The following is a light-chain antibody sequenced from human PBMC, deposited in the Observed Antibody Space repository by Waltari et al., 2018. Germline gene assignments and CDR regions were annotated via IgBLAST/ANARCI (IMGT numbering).Light chain of an antibody. Sequence: DIQLTQSPSFLSASVGARVTITFRASQDINNYLAWYQQKPGLAPNLLIYAASTLQSGVPSRFSGSGSGTEFTLTISSLQPEDFATYYCQQLNNYPRTFGPGTKVDIK. CDR3: QQLNNYPRT. CDR2: AAS. V-gene: IGKV1-9*01. CDR1: QDINNY. J-gene: IGKJ3*01.